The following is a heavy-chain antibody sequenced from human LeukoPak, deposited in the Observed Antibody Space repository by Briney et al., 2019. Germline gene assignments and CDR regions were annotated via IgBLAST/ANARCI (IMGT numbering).Heavy chain of an antibody. CDR3: ALSPHHGSGSS. CDR1: GFTFSSYA. Sequence: PGGSLRLSCAASGFTFSSYAMSWVRQAPGKGLEWVSAISGSGGNTYYADSVKGRFTISRDNSKNTLYLQMNSLRAEDTAVYYCALSPHHGSGSSWGQGTLVTVSS. V-gene: IGHV3-23*01. D-gene: IGHD3-10*01. J-gene: IGHJ5*02. CDR2: ISGSGGNT.